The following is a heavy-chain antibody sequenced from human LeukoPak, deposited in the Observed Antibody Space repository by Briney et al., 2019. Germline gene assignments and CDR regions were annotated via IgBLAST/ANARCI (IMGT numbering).Heavy chain of an antibody. D-gene: IGHD6-19*01. CDR1: GYSFASYW. CDR3: ARQRLTFSGWYEINWFDP. V-gene: IGHV5-51*01. J-gene: IGHJ5*02. CDR2: IYPGDSDT. Sequence: NHGESLKISCKGSGYSFASYWIGWVRQMPGKGLEWMGIIYPGDSDTRYSPSFQGQVTISADKSISTAYLQWSSLEASDTAMYYCARQRLTFSGWYEINWFDPWGQGTLVTVSS.